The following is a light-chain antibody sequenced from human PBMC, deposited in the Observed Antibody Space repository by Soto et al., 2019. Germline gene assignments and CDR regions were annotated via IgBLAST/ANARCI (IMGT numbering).Light chain of an antibody. V-gene: IGKV1D-12*01. CDR2: TTS. Sequence: DLQVTQSPSSVSASVGDRVTITCRASQDINNWLAWYQQKPGKAPKLLIYTTSNLQSGVPSRFSGSRSGTDFTLTISSLQPEDFATYYCQQANRFPLTFGGGTKVEIK. CDR3: QQANRFPLT. J-gene: IGKJ4*01. CDR1: QDINNW.